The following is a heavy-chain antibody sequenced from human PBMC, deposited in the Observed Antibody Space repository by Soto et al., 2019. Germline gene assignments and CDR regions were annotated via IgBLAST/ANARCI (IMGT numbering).Heavy chain of an antibody. V-gene: IGHV3-30*03. D-gene: IGHD1-1*01. Sequence: GGSLRLSCAASGFTFSRYGIHWVRQAPGKGLEWVAAISYDGNTKYYADSVKGRFTLSRDNSKNTVDLQMSSLRSEDAARYYCATTCGSPLDYWGQGTLVTVSS. CDR2: ISYDGNTK. J-gene: IGHJ4*02. CDR1: GFTFSRYG. CDR3: ATTCGSPLDY.